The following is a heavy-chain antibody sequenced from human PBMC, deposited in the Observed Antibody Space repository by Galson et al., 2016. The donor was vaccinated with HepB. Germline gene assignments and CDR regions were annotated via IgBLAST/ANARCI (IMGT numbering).Heavy chain of an antibody. V-gene: IGHV1-18*01. J-gene: IGHJ4*02. D-gene: IGHD5-12*01. CDR2: IRTYSGNT. CDR1: GYTFTSYG. CDR3: ARENHGGYVPVAYFDY. Sequence: SVKVSCKASGYTFTSYGISWVRQAPGQGLEWMGWIRTYSGNTKYAQKFQGRITMTTDTSTSTAYMELSSLRSEDTAVYFCARENHGGYVPVAYFDYWGQGTLVTVSS.